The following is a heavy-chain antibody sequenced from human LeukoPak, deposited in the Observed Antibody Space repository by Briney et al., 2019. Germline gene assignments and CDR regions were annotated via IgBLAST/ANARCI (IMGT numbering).Heavy chain of an antibody. D-gene: IGHD6-6*01. V-gene: IGHV1-18*01. Sequence: ASVKVSCKASGYTFTSYGINWVRRAPGQGLEWMGWISPYNGNTKYAEKIQRRVTITTDTSTSTAYMELRSLRSDDTAVYYCAREFSGVSSSSADYYYYMDVWGKGTTVTASS. CDR1: GYTFTSYG. CDR2: ISPYNGNT. J-gene: IGHJ6*03. CDR3: AREFSGVSSSSADYYYYMDV.